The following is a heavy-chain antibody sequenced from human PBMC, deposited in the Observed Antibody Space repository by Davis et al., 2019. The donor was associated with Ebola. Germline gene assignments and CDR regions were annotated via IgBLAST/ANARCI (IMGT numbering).Heavy chain of an antibody. J-gene: IGHJ4*02. D-gene: IGHD6-13*01. CDR1: GFTFSSYG. Sequence: GGSLRLSCAASGFTFSSYGMHWVRQAPGKGLEWVAVISYDGSNKYYADSVKGRFTISRDNSKNTLYLQMNSLGAEDTAVYYCARGEGRIAAAGTDYWGQGTLVTVSS. CDR2: ISYDGSNK. V-gene: IGHV3-30*03. CDR3: ARGEGRIAAAGTDY.